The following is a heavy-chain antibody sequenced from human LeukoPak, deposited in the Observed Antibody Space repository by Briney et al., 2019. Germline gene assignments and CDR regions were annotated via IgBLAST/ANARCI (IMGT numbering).Heavy chain of an antibody. CDR3: ARDSRSFDY. CDR1: DHSISSGYY. J-gene: IGHJ4*02. V-gene: IGHV4-38-2*02. Sequence: PSETLSLTCTVSDHSISSGYYWGWIRQPPGKGLEGIGSIYYSGSTYYNPSLKSRVTISQDTSKNQFSLKLTSVTAADTAVYYCARDSRSFDYWGQGTLVTVSS. D-gene: IGHD6-25*01. CDR2: IYYSGST.